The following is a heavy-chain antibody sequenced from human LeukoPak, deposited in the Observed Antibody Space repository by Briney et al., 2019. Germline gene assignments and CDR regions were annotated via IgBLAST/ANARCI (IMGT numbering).Heavy chain of an antibody. Sequence: ASVKVSCKASGYTFTTYSIHWVRQAPGQGLEWMGMINPSGGSTSYAQKLQGRVTMTRDTSTSTVYMELSSLRSEDTAVYYCARDLCSGGSCTDYWGQGTLVTVSS. V-gene: IGHV1-46*04. CDR1: GYTFTTYS. CDR2: INPSGGST. D-gene: IGHD2-15*01. J-gene: IGHJ4*02. CDR3: ARDLCSGGSCTDY.